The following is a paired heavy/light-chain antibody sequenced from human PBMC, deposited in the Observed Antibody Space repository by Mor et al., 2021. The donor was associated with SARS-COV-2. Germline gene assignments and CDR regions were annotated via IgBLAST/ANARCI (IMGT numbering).Heavy chain of an antibody. Sequence: QLQLQESGPGLVKPSETLSLTCTVSGGSISSSSYYWGWIRQPPGKGLEWIGSIYYSGSTYYNPSLKSRVTISVDTSKNQFSLKLSSVTAADTAVYYCARQFSATIVLMVYAMGGWFDPWGQGTLVTVSS. CDR2: IYYSGST. D-gene: IGHD2-8*01. CDR3: ARQFSATIVLMVYAMGGWFDP. J-gene: IGHJ5*02. CDR1: GGSISSSSYY. V-gene: IGHV4-39*01.
Light chain of an antibody. V-gene: IGKV3-15*01. CDR2: GAS. J-gene: IGKJ3*01. CDR3: QQCYNWPPLT. Sequence: EIVMTQSPATLSVSPGERATLSCRASQSVSSNLAWYQQKPGQAPRLLIYGASTRATGIPARFSGSGSGTEFTLTISSLQSEDFAVYYCQQCYNWPPLTFGPGTKVDIK. CDR1: QSVSSN.